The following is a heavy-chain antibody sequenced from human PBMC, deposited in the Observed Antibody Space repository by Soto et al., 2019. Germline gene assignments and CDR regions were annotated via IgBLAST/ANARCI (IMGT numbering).Heavy chain of an antibody. CDR3: AKRCGAGGHFDY. Sequence: GGSLRLSCAGSGFTLSDHYIDWVRQAPGKGLEWVGRSRDKAQGYSTAYAASVKGRFTTSRDESKNSVYLQMNSLTAEDTAVYFCAKRCGAGGHFDYWGQGTQVTVSS. CDR1: GFTLSDHY. J-gene: IGHJ4*02. V-gene: IGHV3-72*01. CDR2: SRDKAQGYST. D-gene: IGHD2-21*01.